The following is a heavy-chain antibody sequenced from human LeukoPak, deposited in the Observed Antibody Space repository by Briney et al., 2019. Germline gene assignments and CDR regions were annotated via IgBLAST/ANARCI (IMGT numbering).Heavy chain of an antibody. V-gene: IGHV3-23*01. CDR3: AKSPVSSCRGSFCYPFDY. D-gene: IGHD2-15*01. CDR2: ISGSDDGT. CDR1: GFTFSSYW. J-gene: IGHJ4*02. Sequence: SGGSLRLSCAASGFTFSSYWMSWVRQAPGKGLEWVSAISGSDDGTYYADSVKGRFTISRDNSRNTLYLQMNTLRAEDTAVYFCAKSPVSSCRGSFCYPFDYWGQGNLVTASS.